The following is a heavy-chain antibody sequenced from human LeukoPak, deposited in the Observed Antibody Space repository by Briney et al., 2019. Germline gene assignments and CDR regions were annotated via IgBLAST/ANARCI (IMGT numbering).Heavy chain of an antibody. CDR1: GYTFTSYA. D-gene: IGHD1-26*01. CDR2: INAGNGNT. Sequence: ASVKVSCKASGYTFTSYAMHWVRQAPGQRLEWMGWINAGNGNTKYSQKFQGRVTITRDTSASTAYMELSSLGSEDTAVYYCARERRVGATWFDPWGQGTLVTVSS. J-gene: IGHJ5*02. V-gene: IGHV1-3*01. CDR3: ARERRVGATWFDP.